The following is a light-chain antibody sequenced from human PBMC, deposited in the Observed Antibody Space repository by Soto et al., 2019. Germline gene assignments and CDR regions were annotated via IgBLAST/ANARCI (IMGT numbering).Light chain of an antibody. J-gene: IGLJ1*01. CDR3: SSFAGSNNFPYV. CDR1: SSDTAGYNY. CDR2: EVS. Sequence: QSALTQPASVSGSPGQSITISCTGTSSDTAGYNYVSWYQQHPGKAPKLMIYEVSNRPSGVSNRFSGSQSGNTASLAISGLQAEDEADYYCSSFAGSNNFPYVFGTGTKLTVL. V-gene: IGLV2-14*01.